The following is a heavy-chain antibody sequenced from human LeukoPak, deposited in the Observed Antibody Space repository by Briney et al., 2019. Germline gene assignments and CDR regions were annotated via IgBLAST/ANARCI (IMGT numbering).Heavy chain of an antibody. D-gene: IGHD4-17*01. CDR2: IGGSGDNT. CDR3: AKGRGTTVTSAADY. Sequence: GGSLRLSCAASGFTFSSYAMSWVRQAPGKGLEWVSSIGGSGDNTFYADSVKDRFTISRDNSKNTLFLQMNSLRAEDTAVYYCAKGRGTTVTSAADYWGQGTLVTVSS. J-gene: IGHJ4*02. CDR1: GFTFSSYA. V-gene: IGHV3-23*01.